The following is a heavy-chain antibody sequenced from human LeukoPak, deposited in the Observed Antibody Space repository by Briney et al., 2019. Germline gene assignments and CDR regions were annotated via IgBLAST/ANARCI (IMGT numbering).Heavy chain of an antibody. CDR3: ARDYYDSGGYFFDY. Sequence: SETLSLTCTVSGGSISSYYWSWIRQPPGKGLEWIGYIYYSGSTNYNPSLKSRVTISVDTSKNQFSLKLSSVTAADTAVYYCARDYYDSGGYFFDYWGQGTLVTVSS. V-gene: IGHV4-59*01. CDR2: IYYSGST. D-gene: IGHD3-22*01. J-gene: IGHJ4*02. CDR1: GGSISSYY.